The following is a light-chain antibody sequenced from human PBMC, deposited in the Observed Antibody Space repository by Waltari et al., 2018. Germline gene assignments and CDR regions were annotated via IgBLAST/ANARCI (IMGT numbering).Light chain of an antibody. Sequence: QSPGTLSLSPGERATLSCRASHSVSSRYLAWYQQKPGQAPRLLIYGASSRATGIPDRFSGSASGPDFTLTISRLEPEDFAVYYCQQYGSSRLTFGGGTKVEIK. V-gene: IGKV3-20*01. CDR1: HSVSSRY. CDR3: QQYGSSRLT. CDR2: GAS. J-gene: IGKJ4*01.